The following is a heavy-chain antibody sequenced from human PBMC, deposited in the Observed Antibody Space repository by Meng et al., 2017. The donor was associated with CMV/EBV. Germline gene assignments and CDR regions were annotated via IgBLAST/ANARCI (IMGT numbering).Heavy chain of an antibody. V-gene: IGHV3-21*01. CDR1: GFTFSNYS. CDR3: ARDLFTLRDQYYYGLDV. D-gene: IGHD3-3*01. CDR2: ITGSSNHI. J-gene: IGHJ6*02. Sequence: GESLKISCVASGFTFSNYSMNWVRQAPGKGLEWVSSITGSSNHIYYVDSVRGRFTISRDNAENSLFLQMNNLRAEDTAVYYCARDLFTLRDQYYYGLDVWGQGTTVTVSS.